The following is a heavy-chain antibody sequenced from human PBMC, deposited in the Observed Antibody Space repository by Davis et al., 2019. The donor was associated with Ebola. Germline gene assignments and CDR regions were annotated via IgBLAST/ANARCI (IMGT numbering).Heavy chain of an antibody. J-gene: IGHJ4*02. D-gene: IGHD6-13*01. Sequence: ASVKVSCRASGYTFTGYYMHWVRQAPGQGLEWMGIINPSGGSTSYAQKFQGRVTMTRDTSTSTVYMELSSLRSEDTAVYYCARDGGIAAAEGFFDYWGQGTLVTVSS. V-gene: IGHV1-46*01. CDR2: INPSGGST. CDR1: GYTFTGYY. CDR3: ARDGGIAAAEGFFDY.